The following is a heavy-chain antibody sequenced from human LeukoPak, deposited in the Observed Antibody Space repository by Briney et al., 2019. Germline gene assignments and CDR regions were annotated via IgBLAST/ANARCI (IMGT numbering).Heavy chain of an antibody. D-gene: IGHD6-13*01. CDR1: GYTFTGYY. Sequence: ASVKVSCKASGYTFTGYYMHWVRQAPGQGLEWMGIINPSGGSTSYAQKFQGRVTMTRDTSTSTVYMELSILRSEDTAVYYCAREFGYSSGWYGPVAVDYWGQGTLVTVSS. CDR3: AREFGYSSGWYGPVAVDY. CDR2: INPSGGST. V-gene: IGHV1-46*01. J-gene: IGHJ4*02.